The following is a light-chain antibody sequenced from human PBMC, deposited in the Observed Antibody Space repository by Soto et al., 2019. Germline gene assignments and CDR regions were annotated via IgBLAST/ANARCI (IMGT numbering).Light chain of an antibody. CDR1: QGIRND. CDR2: AAS. V-gene: IGKV1-6*01. CDR3: LQDYNYPWT. Sequence: IQSTQSPSSLSASVGDRVTITCRASQGIRNDLGWYQQEPGKAPKLLIYAASSLESGVPSRFSGSGSGTDFTLTISSLQTEDFATYDCLQDYNYPWTFGQGTKVDIK. J-gene: IGKJ1*01.